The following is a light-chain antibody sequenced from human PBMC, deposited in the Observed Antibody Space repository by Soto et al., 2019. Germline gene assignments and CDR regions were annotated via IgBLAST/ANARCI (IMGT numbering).Light chain of an antibody. V-gene: IGKV2-30*01. CDR3: MQATDWPT. CDR1: QSLVYSDGNTY. CDR2: RVS. Sequence: DVVMTQSPLSLPVTLGQPASISCKSNQSLVYSDGNTYLNWFQQRPGHSPRRLIYRVSKRDSGVRDRFTGSGSGTDFTLKISRVEAEDVELYYCMQATDWPTFGQGTKVELK. J-gene: IGKJ1*01.